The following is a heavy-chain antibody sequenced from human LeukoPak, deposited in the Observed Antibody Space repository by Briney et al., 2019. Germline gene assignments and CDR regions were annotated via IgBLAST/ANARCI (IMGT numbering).Heavy chain of an antibody. V-gene: IGHV4-39*01. D-gene: IGHD5-24*01. CDR3: ARGAGAGYNLQPFDY. CDR1: GGPISSSSSS. Sequence: PSETLSLTCTVSGGPISSSSSSWGWIRQPPGKGLEWIGRIYYGGSTNYNPSLKSRVTISVDTSKNQVSLKLSSVTAADTAVYYCARGAGAGYNLQPFDYWGQGTLVTVSS. J-gene: IGHJ4*02. CDR2: IYYGGST.